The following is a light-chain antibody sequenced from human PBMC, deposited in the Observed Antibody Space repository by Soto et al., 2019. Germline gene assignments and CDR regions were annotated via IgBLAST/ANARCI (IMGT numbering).Light chain of an antibody. J-gene: IGLJ1*01. V-gene: IGLV2-23*01. Sequence: QSPLNQPAAVSGSRGQSITISCAGTSSDVGSYNLVSWYQNHPGKAPKLMIYEGSKRPSGVSNRFSGSKSGNTASLTISGLQDAEEADYLCFSYAGSSTYVVGTGTKVTVL. CDR1: SSDVGSYNL. CDR3: FSYAGSSTYV. CDR2: EGS.